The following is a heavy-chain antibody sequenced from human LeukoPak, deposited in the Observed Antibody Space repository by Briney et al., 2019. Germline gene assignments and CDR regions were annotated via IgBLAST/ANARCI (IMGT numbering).Heavy chain of an antibody. CDR3: ARHGDSSSWSFYYYYGMDV. D-gene: IGHD6-13*01. CDR1: GGSISSSSYY. CDR2: IYYSGST. J-gene: IGHJ6*02. Sequence: SETLSLTCTVSGGSISSSSYYWGWIRQPPGTGLEWIGSIYYSGSTYYNPSLKSRVTISVDTSKNQFSLKLSSVTAADTAVYYCARHGDSSSWSFYYYYGMDVWGQGTTVTVSS. V-gene: IGHV4-39*01.